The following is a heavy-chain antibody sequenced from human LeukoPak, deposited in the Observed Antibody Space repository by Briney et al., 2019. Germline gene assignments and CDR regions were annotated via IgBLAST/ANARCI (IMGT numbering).Heavy chain of an antibody. D-gene: IGHD2-2*01. Sequence: GGSLRLSCAVSGFTFSSYWMNWVRQAPGKGLEWVANIKQDGGAMYYVDSVKGRFTVSRDNAKNSLYLQMNSLRAEDTAVYYCARDLSSTSSYAMDVWGQGTLVTVSS. J-gene: IGHJ4*02. CDR2: IKQDGGAM. V-gene: IGHV3-7*05. CDR1: GFTFSSYW. CDR3: ARDLSSTSSYAMDV.